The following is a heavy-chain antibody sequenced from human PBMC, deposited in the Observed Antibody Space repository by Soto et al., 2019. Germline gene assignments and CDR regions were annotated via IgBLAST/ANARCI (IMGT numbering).Heavy chain of an antibody. V-gene: IGHV4-59*01. CDR1: GGSISSYY. Sequence: PSETLSLTCTVSGGSISSYYWSWIRQPPGKGLEWIGYIYYSGSTNYNPSLKSRVTISVDTSKNQFSLKLSSVTAADTAVYYCARFRITMIPGGVHGMDVWGRGTTVTVSS. CDR2: IYYSGST. CDR3: ARFRITMIPGGVHGMDV. J-gene: IGHJ6*02. D-gene: IGHD3-22*01.